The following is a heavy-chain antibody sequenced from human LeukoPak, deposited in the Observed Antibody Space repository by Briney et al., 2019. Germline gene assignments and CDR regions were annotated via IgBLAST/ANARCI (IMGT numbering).Heavy chain of an antibody. Sequence: SETLSLTCAVSGGSLSGYYWNWIREPPGKGLEWIGYVNAVGSTKYNPSLSSRLTISVDKSKNQFSLKLNSVTAADSAVYFCARRVPAASGGGFDYWGQGTLVAVSS. J-gene: IGHJ4*02. CDR2: VNAVGST. CDR1: GGSLSGYY. D-gene: IGHD2-2*01. CDR3: ARRVPAASGGGFDY. V-gene: IGHV4-4*08.